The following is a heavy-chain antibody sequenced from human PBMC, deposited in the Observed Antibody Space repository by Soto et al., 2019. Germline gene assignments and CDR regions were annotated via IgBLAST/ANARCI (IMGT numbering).Heavy chain of an antibody. V-gene: IGHV4-31*03. D-gene: IGHD2-15*01. CDR3: ARDAALKWFDP. CDR2: VYYSGST. CDR1: GGSTSSGGYY. J-gene: IGHJ5*02. Sequence: QVQLQESGPRLVKPSQTLSLTCTVSGGSTSSGGYYWSWIRQYPWKGLEWIGFVYYSGSTYYNPSLKSRVIISVDTSKKQFSLKLSSVTAADTAVYYCARDAALKWFDPWGQGTLVTVSS.